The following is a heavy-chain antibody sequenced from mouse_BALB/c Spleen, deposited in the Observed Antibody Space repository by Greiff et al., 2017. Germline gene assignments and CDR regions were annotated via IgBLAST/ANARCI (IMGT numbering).Heavy chain of an antibody. V-gene: IGHV5-17*02. CDR2: ISSGSSTI. Sequence: EVHLVESGGGLVQPGGSRKLSCAASGFTFSSFGMHWVRQAPEKGLEWVAYISSGSSTIYYADTVKGRFTISRDNPKNTLFLQMTSLRSEDTAMYYCARLHHFDYWGQGTTLTVSS. J-gene: IGHJ2*01. CDR3: ARLHHFDY. CDR1: GFTFSSFG.